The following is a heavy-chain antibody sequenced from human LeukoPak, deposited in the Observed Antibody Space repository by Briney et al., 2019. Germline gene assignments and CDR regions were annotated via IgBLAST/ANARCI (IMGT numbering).Heavy chain of an antibody. V-gene: IGHV3-23*01. D-gene: IGHD6-19*01. CDR3: AKGIYSSGWSYFDY. CDR2: ILDSGAET. J-gene: IGHJ4*01. Sequence: GGSLRLSCAASGFTFSSFPMTWVRQAPGKGLEWVSAILDSGAETYYADSVKGRFTISRDNSKNTLYLQMDSLRAEDTAVYYCAKGIYSSGWSYFDYWGHGTLVTVSS. CDR1: GFTFSSFP.